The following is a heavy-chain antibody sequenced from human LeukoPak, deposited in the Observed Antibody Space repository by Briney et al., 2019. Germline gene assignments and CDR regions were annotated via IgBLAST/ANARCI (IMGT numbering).Heavy chain of an antibody. CDR2: IQSDASRK. V-gene: IGHV3-30*02. J-gene: IGHJ4*02. D-gene: IGHD2-15*01. Sequence: GGSLRLSCAASGFTFSSYGMHWVRQAPGKGLEWVTFIQSDASRKNYADSVKGRFAISRDNAKNSLYLQMNSLRAEDTAVYYCARDRDVVVVAAAFDYWGQGTLVTVSS. CDR3: ARDRDVVVVAAAFDY. CDR1: GFTFSSYG.